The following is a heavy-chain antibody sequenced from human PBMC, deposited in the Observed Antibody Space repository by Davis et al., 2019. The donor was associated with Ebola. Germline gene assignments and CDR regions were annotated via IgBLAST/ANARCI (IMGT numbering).Heavy chain of an antibody. D-gene: IGHD2-8*01. Sequence: SGPTLVKPTQTLTLTCTFSGFSLSTSGMCVSWIRPPPGKALEWLALIDWDDDKYYSTSLKTRLTISKDTSKNQVVLTMTNMDPVDTATYYCARRVINGDYYYGMDVWGKGTTVTVSS. V-gene: IGHV2-70*01. CDR2: IDWDDDK. CDR3: ARRVINGDYYYGMDV. CDR1: GFSLSTSGMC. J-gene: IGHJ6*04.